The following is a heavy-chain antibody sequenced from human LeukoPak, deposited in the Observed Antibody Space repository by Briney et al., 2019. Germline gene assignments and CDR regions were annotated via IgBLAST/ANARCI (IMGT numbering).Heavy chain of an antibody. CDR1: GFTFSSYA. J-gene: IGHJ4*02. CDR3: AKKTPRRDGCNYNY. V-gene: IGHV3-23*01. Sequence: SGGSLRLSCAASGFTFSSYAMSWVRQAPGKGLEWVSAISGSGGSTYYADSVKGRFTISRDNSKNTLYLQMNSLRAEDTAVYYCAKKTPRRDGCNYNYWGQGILVTVSS. CDR2: ISGSGGST. D-gene: IGHD5-24*01.